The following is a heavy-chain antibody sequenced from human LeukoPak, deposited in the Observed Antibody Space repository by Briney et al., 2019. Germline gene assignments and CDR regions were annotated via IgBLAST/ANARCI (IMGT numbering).Heavy chain of an antibody. V-gene: IGHV1-46*01. CDR2: INPSGGST. D-gene: IGHD3-3*01. CDR3: ARDVGYYDFWSGYFNYYYMDV. Sequence: ASVKVSCKASGYTFTSYYMHWVRQAPGQGLEWMGIINPSGGSTSYAQKFQGRVTMTRDMSTSTVYMELSSLRSEDTAVYYCARDVGYYDFWSGYFNYYYMDVWGKGTTVTVSS. CDR1: GYTFTSYY. J-gene: IGHJ6*03.